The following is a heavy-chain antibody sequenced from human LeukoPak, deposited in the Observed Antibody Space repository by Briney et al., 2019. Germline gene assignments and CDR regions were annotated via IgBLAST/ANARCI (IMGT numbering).Heavy chain of an antibody. D-gene: IGHD6-19*01. J-gene: IGHJ6*02. CDR1: GYTFTSYD. CDR3: ARGDLIAVAGTDYYYGMDV. V-gene: IGHV1-8*01. Sequence: ASVKVSCKASGYTFTSYDINWVRQATGQGLEWMGWMNPNSGNTGYAQKFQGRVTMTRNTSISTAYMELSSLRSEDTAVYYCARGDLIAVAGTDYYYGMDVWGQGTTVTVSS. CDR2: MNPNSGNT.